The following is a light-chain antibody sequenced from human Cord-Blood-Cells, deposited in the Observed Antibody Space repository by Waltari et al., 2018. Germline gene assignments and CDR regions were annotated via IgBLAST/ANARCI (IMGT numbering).Light chain of an antibody. J-gene: IGLJ3*02. V-gene: IGLV2-23*01. CDR2: EGS. Sequence: QSALTQPASVSGSPGQSTTISCTGTRSAVGRYNLISWYHQHPGKAPKPSIYEGSKRPAGVSNRFSGSKSGNTASLTISGLQAEDEADYYCCSYAGSSTWVFGGGTKLTVL. CDR1: RSAVGRYNL. CDR3: CSYAGSSTWV.